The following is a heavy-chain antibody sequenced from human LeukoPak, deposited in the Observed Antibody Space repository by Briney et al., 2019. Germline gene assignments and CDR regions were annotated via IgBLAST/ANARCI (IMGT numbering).Heavy chain of an antibody. D-gene: IGHD3-10*01. CDR3: ANRYGSGSYPIDY. CDR1: GFTFSSYA. Sequence: PRGSLRLSCAASGFTFSSYAMSWVRQAPGKGLEWVSAISGSGGSTYYADSVKGRFTISRDNSKNTLYLQMNSLRAEDTAVYYCANRYGSGSYPIDYWGQGTLVTVSS. CDR2: ISGSGGST. V-gene: IGHV3-23*01. J-gene: IGHJ4*02.